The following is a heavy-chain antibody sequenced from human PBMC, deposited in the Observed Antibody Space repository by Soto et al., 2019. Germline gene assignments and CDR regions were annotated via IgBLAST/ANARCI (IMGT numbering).Heavy chain of an antibody. CDR1: GYSISSGYY. CDR3: ARDQRAVGATAHDY. J-gene: IGHJ4*02. V-gene: IGHV4-38-2*02. Sequence: SETLSLTCAVSGYSISSGYYWGWIRQPPGKGLEWIGSIYHSGSTYYNASLKSRVTISVDTSKNQFSLKLSSVTAAGTAVYYCARDQRAVGATAHDYWGQGTLVTVS. CDR2: IYHSGST. D-gene: IGHD1-26*01.